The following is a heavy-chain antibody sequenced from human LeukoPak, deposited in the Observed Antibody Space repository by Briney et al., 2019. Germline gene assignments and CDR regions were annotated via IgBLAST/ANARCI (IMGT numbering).Heavy chain of an antibody. V-gene: IGHV4-59*01. J-gene: IGHJ6*03. CDR3: AASVGGYDYHYYYYYYMDV. CDR1: GGSISSYY. Sequence: SETLSLTCTVSGGSISSYYWSWIRQPPGKGLEWIGYIYYSGSTNYNPSLKSRVTISVDTSKNQFSLKLSSVTAADTAVYYCAASVGGYDYHYYYYYYMDVWGKGTTVTVSS. D-gene: IGHD5-12*01. CDR2: IYYSGST.